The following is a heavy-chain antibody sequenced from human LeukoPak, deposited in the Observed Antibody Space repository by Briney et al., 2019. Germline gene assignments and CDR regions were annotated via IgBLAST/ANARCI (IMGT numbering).Heavy chain of an antibody. CDR3: ARGPGWVDY. J-gene: IGHJ4*02. CDR2: INHSGST. D-gene: IGHD6-19*01. CDR1: GGSFSGYY. V-gene: IGHV4-34*01. Sequence: PSETLSLTCAVYGGSFSGYYWSWIRQPPGKGLEWIGEINHSGSTNYNPSLKSRVTISVDTSKNQFSLKLSSVTAADTAVYYCARGPGWVDYWGQGTLVTVSS.